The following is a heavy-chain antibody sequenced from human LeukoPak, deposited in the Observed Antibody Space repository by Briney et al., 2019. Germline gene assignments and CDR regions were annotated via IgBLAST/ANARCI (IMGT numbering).Heavy chain of an antibody. CDR3: AKEAGYSSGGR. V-gene: IGHV3-69-1*01. CDR1: GFPFINYN. D-gene: IGHD6-19*01. Sequence: PGGSLRLSCAASGFPFINYNMNWVRQAPGKGLEWISYITSSNTIYYAASVKGRFTISRDNAKNSLYLQMNSLRAEDTAVYYCAKEAGYSSGGRWGQGTLVTVSS. CDR2: ITSSNTI. J-gene: IGHJ4*02.